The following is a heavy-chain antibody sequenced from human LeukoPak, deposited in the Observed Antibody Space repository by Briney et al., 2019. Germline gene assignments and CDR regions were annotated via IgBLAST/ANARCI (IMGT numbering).Heavy chain of an antibody. CDR1: GYTFTTYG. D-gene: IGHD3-10*01. CDR2: IGAYNGNT. V-gene: IGHV1-18*01. Sequence: GASVKVSCKASGYTFTTYGISWVRQAPGQGLEWMGWIGAYNGNTNYAQKLQGRVTMTTDTSTSTAYMDLRSLRSDDTAVYYCARARGNSMVQDFDYWGQGTLVTVSS. CDR3: ARARGNSMVQDFDY. J-gene: IGHJ4*02.